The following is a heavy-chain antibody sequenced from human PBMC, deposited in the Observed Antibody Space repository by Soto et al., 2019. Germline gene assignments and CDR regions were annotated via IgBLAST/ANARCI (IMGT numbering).Heavy chain of an antibody. CDR2: IKSKTDGGTT. V-gene: IGHV3-15*07. D-gene: IGHD3-9*01. J-gene: IGHJ4*02. CDR3: AKVRLPDGIWTFDF. CDR1: GFTFSNAW. Sequence: GGSLRLSCAASGFTFSNAWINWIRQAPGKGLEWVGRIKSKTDGGTTDYAEPVKGRFAISRDDSNNMVYLQMNSLKIEDTAVYYCAKVRLPDGIWTFDFWCRGILVTV.